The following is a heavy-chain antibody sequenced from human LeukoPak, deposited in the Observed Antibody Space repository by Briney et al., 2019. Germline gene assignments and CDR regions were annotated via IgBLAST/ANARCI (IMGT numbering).Heavy chain of an antibody. V-gene: IGHV4-34*01. D-gene: IGHD4-17*01. CDR3: ARTTVTKFDAFDY. CDR2: TNHSGST. CDR1: GGSFSGYY. Sequence: SETLSLTCAVYGGSFSGYYWSWIRQPPGKGLEWIGETNHSGSTNYNPSLKSRVTISVDTSKNQFSLKLSSVTAADTAVYYCARTTVTKFDAFDYWGQGTLVTVSS. J-gene: IGHJ4*02.